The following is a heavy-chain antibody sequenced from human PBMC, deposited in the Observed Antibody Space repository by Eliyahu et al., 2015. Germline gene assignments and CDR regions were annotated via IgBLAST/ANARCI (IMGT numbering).Heavy chain of an antibody. D-gene: IGHD5-18*01. CDR2: ISYHGGNK. CDR3: ARGLLGGYSFDAFDI. Sequence: QVQLVESGGGVVQPGRSLRLSCAASGLTFSTYGMHWVRQAPGKGLEWVAVISYHGGNKYYADSVKGRFTISRDNSKSTLYVQMNSLRAEDTAVYYCARGLLGGYSFDAFDIWGQGTMVTVSS. V-gene: IGHV3-30*03. J-gene: IGHJ3*02. CDR1: GLTFSTYG.